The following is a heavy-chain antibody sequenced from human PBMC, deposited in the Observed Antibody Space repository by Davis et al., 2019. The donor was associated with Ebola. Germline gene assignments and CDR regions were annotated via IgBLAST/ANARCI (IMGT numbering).Heavy chain of an antibody. CDR2: IYYGGST. Sequence: MPSETLSLTCTASGGSISSYYRSWIRQPPGKGLEWIGYIYYGGSTNYNPSLKSRVTISVDTSKNQFSLKLSSVTAADTAVYYCARAYGDYVLNYWGQGTLVTVSS. CDR1: GGSISSYY. J-gene: IGHJ4*02. V-gene: IGHV4-59*01. CDR3: ARAYGDYVLNY. D-gene: IGHD4-17*01.